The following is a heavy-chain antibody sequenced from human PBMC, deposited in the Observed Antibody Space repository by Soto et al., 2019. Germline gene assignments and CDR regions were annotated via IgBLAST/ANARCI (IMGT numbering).Heavy chain of an antibody. CDR2: ISYDGSNK. CDR3: ARDYWESDYYGSGSYYFIFDY. Sequence: RGSLRLSCAASGFTFSSYAMHWVRQAPGKGLEWVAVISYDGSNKYYADSVKGRFTISRDNSKNTLYLQMNSLRAEDTAVYYCARDYWESDYYGSGSYYFIFDYWGQGTLVTVSS. CDR1: GFTFSSYA. D-gene: IGHD3-10*01. J-gene: IGHJ4*02. V-gene: IGHV3-30-3*01.